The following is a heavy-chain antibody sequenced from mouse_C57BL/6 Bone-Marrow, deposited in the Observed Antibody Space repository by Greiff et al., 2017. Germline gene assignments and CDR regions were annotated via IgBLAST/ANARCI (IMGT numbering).Heavy chain of an antibody. CDR2: IDPSDSYT. J-gene: IGHJ2*01. Sequence: QVQLQQSGAELVKPGASVKLSCKASGYTFTSYWMQWVKQRPGQGLEWIGEIDPSDSYTNYNQKFKGKATLTVDTSSSTAYMQLSSLTSEDSAVYYCARRWGFDYWGQGTTLTVSS. CDR1: GYTFTSYW. CDR3: ARRWGFDY. V-gene: IGHV1-50*01. D-gene: IGHD2-3*01.